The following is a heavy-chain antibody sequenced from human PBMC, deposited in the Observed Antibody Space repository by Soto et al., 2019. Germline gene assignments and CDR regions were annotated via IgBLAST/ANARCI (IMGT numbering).Heavy chain of an antibody. J-gene: IGHJ4*02. V-gene: IGHV1-18*01. CDR1: GYTFSSIG. Sequence: ASVKVSCKASGYTFSSIGISWVRQAPGQGLEWMGWISPYKGNTHYAQGLQGRVTMTTDTSTSTAYMELRSLRSDDTAVYYCAKDLQGYSYGFYGRVTSSFDYWGQGTLVTVSS. D-gene: IGHD5-18*01. CDR3: AKDLQGYSYGFYGRVTSSFDY. CDR2: ISPYKGNT.